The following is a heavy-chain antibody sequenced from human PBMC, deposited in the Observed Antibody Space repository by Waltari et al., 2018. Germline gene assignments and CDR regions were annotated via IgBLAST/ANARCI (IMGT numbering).Heavy chain of an antibody. Sequence: QVQLVQAGAEGLKPGASVKVSCHASGYPSINNEIHWGRPAAGPGLEWLGVMNPNSGATAYAQKFQGRITMTWDTSISTAYMELSNLRSDDTAVLYCARGRDVFANFDYNWFDPWGQGTLVTVSS. D-gene: IGHD3-3*01. V-gene: IGHV1-8*02. CDR2: MNPNSGAT. CDR1: GYPSINNE. CDR3: ARGRDVFANFDYNWFDP. J-gene: IGHJ5*02.